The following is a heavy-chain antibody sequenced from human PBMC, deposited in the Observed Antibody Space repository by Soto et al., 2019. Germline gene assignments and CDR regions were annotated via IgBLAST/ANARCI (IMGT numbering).Heavy chain of an antibody. CDR3: ARQRIGRRFDY. V-gene: IGHV4-30-4*01. CDR2: IYYSGST. Sequence: PSETLSLTCTVSGGSISSGDYYWSWIRQPPGKGLEWIGYIYYSGSTYYNPSLKSRVTISVDTSKNQFSLKLSSVTAADTAVYYCARQRIGRRFDYWGQGTLVTVSS. CDR1: GGSISSGDYY. J-gene: IGHJ4*02.